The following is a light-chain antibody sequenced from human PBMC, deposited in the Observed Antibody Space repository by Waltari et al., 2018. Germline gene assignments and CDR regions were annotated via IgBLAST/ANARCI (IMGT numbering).Light chain of an antibody. J-gene: IGLJ3*02. V-gene: IGLV6-57*01. Sequence: KFMLTQPHSVSESPGKTVTIPFPGSGGSIATNYVQWYQERPGSSPILLIFEDYQRPSGIPGRFSGSIDTSSNSASLTISGLKTEDEADYFCQSYDRTDWVFGGGTKLTVL. CDR3: QSYDRTDWV. CDR2: EDY. CDR1: GGSIATNY.